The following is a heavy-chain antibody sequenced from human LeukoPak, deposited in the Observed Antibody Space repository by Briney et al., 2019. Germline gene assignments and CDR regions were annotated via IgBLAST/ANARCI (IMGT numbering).Heavy chain of an antibody. Sequence: PGGSLRLSCAASGFTFNNYAMNWVRQAPAKGLEWVGIIDGNGGGTFYADSVEGRFTISRDNSKNTLYLQMNNLRVDDTAVYYCAKDKTRSDVLLWFGGDHWGQGALVTVSS. D-gene: IGHD3-10*01. CDR1: GFTFNNYA. CDR2: IDGNGGGT. J-gene: IGHJ4*02. V-gene: IGHV3-23*01. CDR3: AKDKTRSDVLLWFGGDH.